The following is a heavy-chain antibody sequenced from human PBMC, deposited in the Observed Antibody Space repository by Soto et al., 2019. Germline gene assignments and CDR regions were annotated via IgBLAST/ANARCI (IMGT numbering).Heavy chain of an antibody. Sequence: PSETLSLTCTVSGGSISSYYWSWIRQPPGKGLEWIGYIYYSGSTNYNPSLKSRVTISVDTSKNQFSLKLSSVTAADTAVYYCVRDQRRVAVDYWDYYYYGMDVWGQGTTVTVSS. J-gene: IGHJ6*02. CDR2: IYYSGST. CDR1: GGSISSYY. V-gene: IGHV4-59*01. CDR3: VRDQRRVAVDYWDYYYYGMDV. D-gene: IGHD6-19*01.